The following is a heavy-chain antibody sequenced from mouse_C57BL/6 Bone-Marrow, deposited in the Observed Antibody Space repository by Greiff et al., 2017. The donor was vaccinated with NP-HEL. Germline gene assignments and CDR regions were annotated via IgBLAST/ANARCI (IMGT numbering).Heavy chain of an antibody. J-gene: IGHJ1*03. D-gene: IGHD2-1*01. Sequence: EVKLMESEGGLVQPGSSMKLSCTASGFTFSDYYMAWVRQVPEKGLEWVANINYDGSSTYYLDSLKSRFIISRDNAKNILYLQMSSLKSEDTATYYCARDPFYGNYWYFDVWGTGTTVTVSS. CDR2: INYDGSST. CDR3: ARDPFYGNYWYFDV. V-gene: IGHV5-16*01. CDR1: GFTFSDYY.